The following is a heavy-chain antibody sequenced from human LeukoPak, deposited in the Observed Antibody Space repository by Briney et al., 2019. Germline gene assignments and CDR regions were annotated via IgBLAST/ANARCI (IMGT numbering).Heavy chain of an antibody. J-gene: IGHJ2*01. CDR3: AKNMGYGDYWYFDL. CDR1: GYTFIDYY. Sequence: ASVKVSCNASGYTFIDYYIHWVRQAPGEGLEWMGWINPNSGGTNYAQKFQGRVTMTRDTSISTAYMELSRLNSDDTAVYYCAKNMGYGDYWYFDLWGRGTLVTVSS. V-gene: IGHV1-2*02. CDR2: INPNSGGT. D-gene: IGHD4-17*01.